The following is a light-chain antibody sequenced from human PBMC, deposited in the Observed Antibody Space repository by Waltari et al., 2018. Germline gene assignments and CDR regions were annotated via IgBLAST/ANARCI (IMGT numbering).Light chain of an antibody. CDR2: KTS. V-gene: IGKV1-6*02. Sequence: AIQMTQSPSSLSASVGDRVTITCQASQDISNNLAWYQQKPGKAPNLLIYKTSTLQGGVPSRFSGSGSGTVFTLTIRGLQPEDFATYYCQHGYGSPPTFCRGTKVEI. CDR1: QDISNN. CDR3: QHGYGSPPT. J-gene: IGKJ1*01.